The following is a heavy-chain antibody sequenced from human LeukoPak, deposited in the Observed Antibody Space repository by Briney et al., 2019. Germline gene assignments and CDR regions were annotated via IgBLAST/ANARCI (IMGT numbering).Heavy chain of an antibody. D-gene: IGHD3-10*01. V-gene: IGHV1-69*13. CDR3: ARDGPPMVRGVPAYYYYGMDV. CDR1: GGTFSSYA. Sequence: SVKVPCKASGGTFSSYAISWVRQAPGQGLEWMGGIIPIFGTANYAQKFQGRVTITADESTSTAYMELSSLRSEDTAVYYCARDGPPMVRGVPAYYYYGMDVWGQGTTVTVSS. CDR2: IIPIFGTA. J-gene: IGHJ6*02.